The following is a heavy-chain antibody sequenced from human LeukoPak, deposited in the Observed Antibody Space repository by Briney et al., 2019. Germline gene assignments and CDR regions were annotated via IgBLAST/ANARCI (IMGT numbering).Heavy chain of an antibody. D-gene: IGHD1-26*01. Sequence: SETLSLTFTVSGASISSYYWSWIRQPPGKGLECIGYIYYNERPNYNPSLKSRVAISVDTSKNQFSLKLTSMTAADTAVYYCARRGGSPLGAFDIWGQGTMVTVSS. J-gene: IGHJ3*02. CDR1: GASISSYY. CDR2: IYYNERP. CDR3: ARRGGSPLGAFDI. V-gene: IGHV4-59*01.